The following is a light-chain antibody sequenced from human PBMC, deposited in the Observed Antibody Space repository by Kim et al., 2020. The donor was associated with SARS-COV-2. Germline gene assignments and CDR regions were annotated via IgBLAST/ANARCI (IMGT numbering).Light chain of an antibody. J-gene: IGKJ4*01. V-gene: IGKV1-39*01. CDR3: QQAYNSPLT. CDR2: AAS. CDR1: HNITKY. Sequence: DIQMTQSPSSLSASVGDRITIRCRASHNITKYLNWYQQKPGKVPKLLIYAASSLQRGVPSRFSGIGSATDFTLTINSLQPEDFATYFCQQAYNSPLTFGGGTKVDI.